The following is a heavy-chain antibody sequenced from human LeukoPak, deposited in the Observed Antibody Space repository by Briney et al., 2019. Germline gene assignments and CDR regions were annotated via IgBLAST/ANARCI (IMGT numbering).Heavy chain of an antibody. CDR3: ARCSSSWSSHFDY. V-gene: IGHV4-34*01. Sequence: SETLSLTCAVYGGSFSGYYWSWIRQPPGKGLEWIGEISHSGSTNYNPSLKSRVTISVDTSKNQFSLKLSSVTAADTAVYYCARCSSSWSSHFDYWGQGTLVTVSS. CDR1: GGSFSGYY. J-gene: IGHJ4*02. CDR2: ISHSGST. D-gene: IGHD6-13*01.